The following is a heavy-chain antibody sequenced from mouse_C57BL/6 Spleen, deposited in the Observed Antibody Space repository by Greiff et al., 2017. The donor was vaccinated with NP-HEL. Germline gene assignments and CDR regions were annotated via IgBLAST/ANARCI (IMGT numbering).Heavy chain of an antibody. CDR3: ASTEDSSGYWFAY. CDR1: GYSITSDYA. CDR2: ISYSGST. J-gene: IGHJ3*01. Sequence: EVQLQQSGPGLVKPSQSLSLTCTVTGYSITSDYAWNWIRQFPGNKLEWMGYISYSGSTSYNPSLKSRISITRDTSKNQFFLQLNSVTTEDTATYYCASTEDSSGYWFAYWGQGTLVTVSA. V-gene: IGHV3-2*02. D-gene: IGHD3-2*01.